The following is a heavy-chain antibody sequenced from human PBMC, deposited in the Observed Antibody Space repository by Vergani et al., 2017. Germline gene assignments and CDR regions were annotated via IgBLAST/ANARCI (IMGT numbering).Heavy chain of an antibody. CDR2: IIPIFGTA. V-gene: IGHV1-69*12. Sequence: VQLVQSGAEVKKPGSSVKVSCKASGGTFSSYAISWVRQAPGQGLEWMGGIIPIFGTANYAQKFQGRVTITADESTSTAYMELSSLRSEDTAVYYCARSYSSGWSFYYYYGMDVWGQGTTVTVSS. CDR3: ARSYSSGWSFYYYYGMDV. J-gene: IGHJ6*02. CDR1: GGTFSSYA. D-gene: IGHD6-19*01.